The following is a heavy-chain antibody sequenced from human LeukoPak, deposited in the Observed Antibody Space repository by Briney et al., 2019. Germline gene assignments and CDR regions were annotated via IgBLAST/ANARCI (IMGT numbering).Heavy chain of an antibody. CDR2: IKQDGSEK. V-gene: IGHV3-7*01. D-gene: IGHD2-15*01. CDR1: GLTFSSYW. Sequence: GGSLRLSCAASGLTFSSYWMSWVRQAPGKGLEWVANIKQDGSEKYYVDSVKGRFTISRDNAKNSLYLQMNSPRAEDTAVYYCARYEVMGENCSGGSCYYYYYYYMDVWGKGTTVTVSS. CDR3: ARYEVMGENCSGGSCYYYYYYYMDV. J-gene: IGHJ6*03.